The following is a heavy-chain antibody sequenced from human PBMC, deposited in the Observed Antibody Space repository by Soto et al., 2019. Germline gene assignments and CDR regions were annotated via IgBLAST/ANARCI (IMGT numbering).Heavy chain of an antibody. Sequence: SLRLSCTPGRFTRSNYGMHWVRHAPGKGLEWVAAIWYDGSKTYYADSVRGRVTISRDPPKKSVDLQMNRLRADDTALYYCARDYCSTTSCYVYWGQGAMVTVSS. V-gene: IGHV3-33*01. D-gene: IGHD2-2*01. CDR1: RFTRSNYG. CDR2: IWYDGSKT. J-gene: IGHJ4*02. CDR3: ARDYCSTTSCYVY.